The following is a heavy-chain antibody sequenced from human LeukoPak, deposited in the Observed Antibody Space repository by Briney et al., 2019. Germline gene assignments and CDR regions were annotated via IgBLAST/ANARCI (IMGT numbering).Heavy chain of an antibody. CDR3: ATRVGADFDY. J-gene: IGHJ4*02. Sequence: GGSLRLSCAASGFTFSFYAIHWVRQAPGEGLEWVALISYDGSNKYYADSVKGRFTISRDNSKNTLYLQMNSLRAEDTAVYYCATRVGADFDYWGQGTLVAVSS. CDR1: GFTFSFYA. V-gene: IGHV3-30*03. D-gene: IGHD1-26*01. CDR2: ISYDGSNK.